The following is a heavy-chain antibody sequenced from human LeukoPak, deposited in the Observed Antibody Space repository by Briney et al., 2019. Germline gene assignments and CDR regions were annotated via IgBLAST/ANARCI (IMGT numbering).Heavy chain of an antibody. Sequence: SETLSLSCTVSGGPITRFHGSWLRQPPGKGLEWVGYISYSENTNSNPSLKSRVTMSLDTSKNQFSLNLSSVTAADTAVYYCARGTNRGAENFDSWGQGAQVTVSS. V-gene: IGHV4-59*01. CDR3: ARGTNRGAENFDS. CDR1: GGPITRFH. D-gene: IGHD1-1*01. CDR2: ISYSENT. J-gene: IGHJ4*02.